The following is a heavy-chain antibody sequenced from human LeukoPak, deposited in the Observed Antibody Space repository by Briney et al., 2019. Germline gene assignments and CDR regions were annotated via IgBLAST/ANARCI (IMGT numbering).Heavy chain of an antibody. CDR1: GFTFSSHS. D-gene: IGHD6-19*01. CDR3: AKDVAVAGTGYDY. V-gene: IGHV3-21*04. CDR2: ISSSSSYI. Sequence: GGSLRLSCAASGFTFSSHSMNWVRQAPGKGLKWVSSISSSSSYIYYADSVKGRFTISRDNAKNSLYLQMNSLRAEDTAVYYCAKDVAVAGTGYDYWGQGTLVTVSS. J-gene: IGHJ4*02.